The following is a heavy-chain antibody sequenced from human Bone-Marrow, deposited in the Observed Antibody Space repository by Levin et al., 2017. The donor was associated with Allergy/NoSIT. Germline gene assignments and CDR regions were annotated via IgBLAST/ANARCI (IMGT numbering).Heavy chain of an antibody. Sequence: SQTLSLTCTVSGGSISSGNYYWSWIRQTPGKGLEWIGYIYYSGSTYYNPSLKSRLTISVDTSKNQFSLNLTSVTTADTAVYYCATGSGSYNVYFACWGQGTLVTVSS. CDR1: GGSISSGNYY. D-gene: IGHD3-10*01. CDR3: ATGSGSYNVYFAC. CDR2: IYYSGST. V-gene: IGHV4-30-4*01. J-gene: IGHJ4*02.